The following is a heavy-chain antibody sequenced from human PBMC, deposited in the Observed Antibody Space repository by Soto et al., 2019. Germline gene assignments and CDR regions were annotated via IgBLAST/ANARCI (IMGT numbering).Heavy chain of an antibody. V-gene: IGHV3-74*01. Sequence: EVQLVESGGGLVQPGESLRLSCAASGFTFSNYWMHWVRQAPGKGLXXXXRIDSDGSRITYADFVKGRFTISRDNAKNTVYLHMNSLTAEDTAVCYCVRTSLVVAVATREDFWGQGTLVTVSS. CDR1: GFTFSNYW. CDR3: VRTSLVVAVATREDF. J-gene: IGHJ4*02. D-gene: IGHD2-15*01. CDR2: IDSDGSRI.